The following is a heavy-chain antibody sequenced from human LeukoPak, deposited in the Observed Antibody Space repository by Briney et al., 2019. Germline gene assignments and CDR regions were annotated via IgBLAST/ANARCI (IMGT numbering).Heavy chain of an antibody. CDR3: AREGYCSSISCLDAFDI. D-gene: IGHD2-2*01. CDR1: GGSISSYY. J-gene: IGHJ3*02. Sequence: PSETLSLTCTVSGGSISSYYWSWIRQPPGKGLEWIGYIYYSGSTNYNPSLKSRVTISVDTSKNQFSLKLSSVTAADTAVYYCAREGYCSSISCLDAFDIWGQGTMVTVSS. V-gene: IGHV4-59*01. CDR2: IYYSGST.